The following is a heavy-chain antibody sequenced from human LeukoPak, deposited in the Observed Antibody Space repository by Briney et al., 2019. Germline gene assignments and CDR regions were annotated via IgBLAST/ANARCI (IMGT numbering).Heavy chain of an antibody. Sequence: GGSLRLSCAASGFTFSSYGMHWVRQAPGKGLEWVAFIRYDGSNKYYADSVKGRFTISRDNSKNTLYLQMNSLRAEDTAVYHCAKGRYSSGWYYFDYWGQGTLVTVSS. D-gene: IGHD6-19*01. CDR2: IRYDGSNK. J-gene: IGHJ4*02. CDR1: GFTFSSYG. CDR3: AKGRYSSGWYYFDY. V-gene: IGHV3-30*02.